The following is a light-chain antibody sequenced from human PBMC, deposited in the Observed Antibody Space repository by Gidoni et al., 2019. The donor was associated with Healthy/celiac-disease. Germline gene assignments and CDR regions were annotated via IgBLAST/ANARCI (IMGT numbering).Light chain of an antibody. V-gene: IGKV4-1*01. CDR2: WAS. CDR1: QSVLYSSNNTNY. Sequence: DIVMTQSPDSLAASLGDRATINCKSSQSVLYSSNNTNYLAWYQQKPGQPPKLLIYWASTRESGVPDRFSGSGSGTDFTLTISSLQAEDVAVYYCQQYYSTPLTFGQGTRLEIK. J-gene: IGKJ5*01. CDR3: QQYYSTPLT.